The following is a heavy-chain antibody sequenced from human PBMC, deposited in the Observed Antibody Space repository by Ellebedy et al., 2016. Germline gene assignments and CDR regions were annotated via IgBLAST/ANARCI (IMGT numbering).Heavy chain of an antibody. CDR2: ISGSGGST. Sequence: GESLKISCAASGFTFSSYAMSWVRQAPGKGLEWVSTISGSGGSTYYADSVKGRFTISRDNSKNTLYVQMNTLRAEDTAVYYCARDLRAIVATIRVQAFDIWGQGTMVTVSS. CDR3: ARDLRAIVATIRVQAFDI. V-gene: IGHV3-23*01. D-gene: IGHD5-12*01. J-gene: IGHJ3*02. CDR1: GFTFSSYA.